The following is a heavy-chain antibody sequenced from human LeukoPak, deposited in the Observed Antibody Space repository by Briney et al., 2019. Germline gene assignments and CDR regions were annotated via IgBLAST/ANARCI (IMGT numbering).Heavy chain of an antibody. J-gene: IGHJ4*02. V-gene: IGHV4-61*02. D-gene: IGHD2-8*01. CDR1: GGSISSGSYY. CDR2: IYTSGST. Sequence: SETLSLTCTVSGGSISSGSYYWSWIRQPAGKGLEWIGRIYTSGSTNYNPSLKSRVTISVDTSKNQFSLKLSSVTAADTAVYYCATELIEGKNFDYWGQGTLVTVSS. CDR3: ATELIEGKNFDY.